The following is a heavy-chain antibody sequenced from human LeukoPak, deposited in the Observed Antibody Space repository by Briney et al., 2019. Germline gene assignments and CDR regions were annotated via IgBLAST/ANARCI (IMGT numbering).Heavy chain of an antibody. Sequence: GRSLRLSCAASGFTFSSYGMHWVRQAPGKGLEWVAVISYGGSNKYYADSVKGRFTISRDNSKNTLYLQMNSLRAEDTAVYYCAKFAGRYYDFWSGPTSDGAFDIWGQGTMVTVSS. CDR3: AKFAGRYYDFWSGPTSDGAFDI. D-gene: IGHD3-3*01. V-gene: IGHV3-30*18. J-gene: IGHJ3*02. CDR1: GFTFSSYG. CDR2: ISYGGSNK.